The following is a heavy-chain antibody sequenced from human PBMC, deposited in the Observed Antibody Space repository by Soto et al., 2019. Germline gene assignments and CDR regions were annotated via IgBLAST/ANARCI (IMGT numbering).Heavy chain of an antibody. D-gene: IGHD3-10*01. CDR3: ASMGYHYGSGSYPLDY. Sequence: QVQLQESGPGLVKPSETLSLTCTVSGGSISSYYWTWIRQPPGKGLEWIGFIYNSGSTHYNPSLRGRVTISVDTSKNQFSLKLRSVTAADTAVYYCASMGYHYGSGSYPLDYWGQGPLVTVSS. CDR1: GGSISSYY. CDR2: IYNSGST. V-gene: IGHV4-59*08. J-gene: IGHJ4*02.